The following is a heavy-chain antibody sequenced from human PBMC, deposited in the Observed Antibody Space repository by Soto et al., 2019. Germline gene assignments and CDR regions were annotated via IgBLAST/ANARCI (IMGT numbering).Heavy chain of an antibody. CDR2: IYYSGST. V-gene: IGHV4-59*08. CDR1: GGSISSYY. Sequence: SETLSLTCTGSGGSISSYYWSWIRQPPGKGLEWIGYIYYSGSTNYNPSLKSRVTISVDTSKNQFSLKLSSVTAADTAVYYCAGRSGDYFDYWGQGTLVTGS. D-gene: IGHD3-10*01. CDR3: AGRSGDYFDY. J-gene: IGHJ4*02.